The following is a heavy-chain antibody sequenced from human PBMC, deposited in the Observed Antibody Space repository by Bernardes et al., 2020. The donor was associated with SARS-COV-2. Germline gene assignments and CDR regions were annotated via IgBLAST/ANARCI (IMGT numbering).Heavy chain of an antibody. D-gene: IGHD5-12*01. CDR3: ARGFSATAWIVDY. CDR1: GYMFKMYG. Sequence: ASVKVSCKATGYMFKMYGISWVRQAPGQGLEWVGWISAYNGNTNFAQKFQGRVSITRDTVATTAYMELSSLRSEDTAVYYCARGFSATAWIVDYWGQGTLVTVSS. V-gene: IGHV1-18*01. J-gene: IGHJ4*02. CDR2: ISAYNGNT.